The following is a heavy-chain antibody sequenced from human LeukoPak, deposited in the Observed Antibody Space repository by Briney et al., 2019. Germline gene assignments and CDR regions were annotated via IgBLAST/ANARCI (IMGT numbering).Heavy chain of an antibody. Sequence: SVKVSCKASGGTFSSYAISWVRQAPGQGLEWMGRIIPILGIANYAQKFQGRVTITADKSTSTAYMELSSLRSEDTAVYYCARDRAAAGERSYYYGMDVWGQGTTVTVSS. CDR1: GGTFSSYA. V-gene: IGHV1-69*04. CDR3: ARDRAAAGERSYYYGMDV. J-gene: IGHJ6*02. CDR2: IIPILGIA. D-gene: IGHD6-25*01.